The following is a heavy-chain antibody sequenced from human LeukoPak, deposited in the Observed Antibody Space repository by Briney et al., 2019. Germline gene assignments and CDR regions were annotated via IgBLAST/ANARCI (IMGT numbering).Heavy chain of an antibody. CDR2: IVVGSGNT. CDR3: AAGPSGYDFVPADY. D-gene: IGHD5-12*01. J-gene: IGHJ4*02. Sequence: ASVKVSCKASGFTFTSSAMQWVRQARGRRLEWIGWIVVGSGNTNYAQKFQERVAITRDMSTSTAYMELSSLRSEDTAVYYCAAGPSGYDFVPADYWGQGTLVTVSS. CDR1: GFTFTSSA. V-gene: IGHV1-58*02.